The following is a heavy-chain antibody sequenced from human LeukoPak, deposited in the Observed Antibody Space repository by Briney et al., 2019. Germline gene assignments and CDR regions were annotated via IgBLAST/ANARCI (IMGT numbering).Heavy chain of an antibody. V-gene: IGHV3-74*01. D-gene: IGHD1-26*01. Sequence: GGSPRLSCAASGFTFSNYWMYWVRQAPGKGLVWVSRINSEGKTTHYADSVKGRFIVSRDNAKNTLYLQMNSLRAEDTAVYYCARDPGSYAHDWYFDLWGRGTLVSVSS. CDR3: ARDPGSYAHDWYFDL. CDR2: INSEGKTT. J-gene: IGHJ2*01. CDR1: GFTFSNYW.